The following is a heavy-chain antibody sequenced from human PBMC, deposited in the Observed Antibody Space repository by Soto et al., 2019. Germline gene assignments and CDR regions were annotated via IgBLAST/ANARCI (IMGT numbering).Heavy chain of an antibody. Sequence: PVGSLRLSCAASGFTFSSYAMSWVRQAPGKGLEWVSAISGSGGSTYYADSVKGRFTISRDNSKNTLYLQMNSLRAEDTAVYYCAKTGYPGIAAAGTIDNWFDPWGQGTLVTVSS. CDR2: ISGSGGST. CDR1: GFTFSSYA. V-gene: IGHV3-23*01. J-gene: IGHJ5*02. D-gene: IGHD6-13*01. CDR3: AKTGYPGIAAAGTIDNWFDP.